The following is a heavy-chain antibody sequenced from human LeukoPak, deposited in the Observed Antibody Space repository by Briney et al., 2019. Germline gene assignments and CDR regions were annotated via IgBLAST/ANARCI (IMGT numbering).Heavy chain of an antibody. V-gene: IGHV3-21*01. J-gene: IGHJ5*02. CDR2: ISSSSSYI. D-gene: IGHD3-3*01. CDR3: ARDEAYDFWSAHSGNWFDP. Sequence: GGSLRLSCAASGFTFSSYSMNWVRQAPGKGLEWVSSISSSSSYIYHADSVKGRFTISRDNAKNSLYLQMNSLRAEDTAVYYCARDEAYDFWSAHSGNWFDPWGQGTLVTVSS. CDR1: GFTFSSYS.